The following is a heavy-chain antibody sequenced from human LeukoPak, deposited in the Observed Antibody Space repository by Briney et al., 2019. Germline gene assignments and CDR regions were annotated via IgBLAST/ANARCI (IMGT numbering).Heavy chain of an antibody. CDR2: IYYSGST. CDR1: GGSISSYY. CDR3: ARDILTGYSDY. V-gene: IGHV4-59*01. Sequence: SETLSLTYTVSGGSISSYYWSWIRQPPGKGLEWIGYIYYSGSTNYNPSLKSRVTISVDTSKNQFSLKLSSVTAADTAVYYCARDILTGYSDYWGQGTLVTVSS. J-gene: IGHJ4*02. D-gene: IGHD3-9*01.